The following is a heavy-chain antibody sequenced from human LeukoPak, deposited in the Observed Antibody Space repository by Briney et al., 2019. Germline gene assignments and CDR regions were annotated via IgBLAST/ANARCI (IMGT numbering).Heavy chain of an antibody. Sequence: SETLSLTCTVSGGSISSYYWSWIRQPPGKGLEWIGYIYYSGSTNYNPSLKSRVTISVDTSKNQFSLKLSSVTAADTAAYYCARGRGSVATFDYWGQGTLVTVSS. J-gene: IGHJ4*02. D-gene: IGHD5-12*01. V-gene: IGHV4-59*01. CDR1: GGSISSYY. CDR2: IYYSGST. CDR3: ARGRGSVATFDY.